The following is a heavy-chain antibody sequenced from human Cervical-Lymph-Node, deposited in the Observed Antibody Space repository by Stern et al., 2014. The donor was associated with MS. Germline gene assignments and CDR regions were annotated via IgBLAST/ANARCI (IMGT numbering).Heavy chain of an antibody. J-gene: IGHJ6*02. CDR1: GFTFSSYG. Sequence: VQLVESGGGVVQPGRSLRLSCAASGFTFSSYGMPWVRQAPGKGLAWVAVIWYDGSNKYYADSVKGRFTISRDNSKNTLYLQMNSLRAEDTAVYYCARSSSPSPYYYYGMDVWGQGTTVTVSS. D-gene: IGHD6-13*01. V-gene: IGHV3-33*01. CDR2: IWYDGSNK. CDR3: ARSSSPSPYYYYGMDV.